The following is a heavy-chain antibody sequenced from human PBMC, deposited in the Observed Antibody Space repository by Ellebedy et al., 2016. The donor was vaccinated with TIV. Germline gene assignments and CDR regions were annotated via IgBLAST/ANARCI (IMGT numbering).Heavy chain of an antibody. Sequence: AASVKVSCKASGYTFTSYGISWVRQAPGQGLEWMGWISAYNGNTNYAQKLQGRVTMTTDTSTSTAYMELSSLRSEDTAVYYCATITGTTGYGMDVWGQGTTVTVSS. CDR1: GYTFTSYG. J-gene: IGHJ6*02. V-gene: IGHV1-18*01. D-gene: IGHD1-7*01. CDR2: ISAYNGNT. CDR3: ATITGTTGYGMDV.